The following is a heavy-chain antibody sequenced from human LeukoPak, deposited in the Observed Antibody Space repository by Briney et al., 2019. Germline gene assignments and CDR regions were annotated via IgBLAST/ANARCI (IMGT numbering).Heavy chain of an antibody. CDR2: INPKNAGT. D-gene: IGHD3-22*01. V-gene: IGHV1-2*02. J-gene: IGHJ5*02. CDR3: ARDPSYYYDSSGYYYDWFDP. CDR1: GYTFTGHY. Sequence: GASVKVSCKASGYTFTGHYMHWVRQAPGQGLEWMGWINPKNAGTNFAQRFQGGVTMTRDTSISTVYMELSRLRSDDTAVYYCARDPSYYYDSSGYYYDWFDPWGQGTLVTVSS.